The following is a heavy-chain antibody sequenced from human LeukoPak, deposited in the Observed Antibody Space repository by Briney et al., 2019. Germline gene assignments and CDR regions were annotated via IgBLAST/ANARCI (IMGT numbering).Heavy chain of an antibody. D-gene: IGHD2-2*01. J-gene: IGHJ4*01. CDR1: GGSISGYY. V-gene: IGHV4-59*01. CDR3: ARATDLPAAFRYYFDY. Sequence: SETLSLTCTVSGGSISGYYWSWIRRPPGKGLEWIGYIYYSGSTNYNPSLKSRVTISVDTSKNQFSLRLSSVTAADTAVYYRARATDLPAAFRYYFDYWGHGTLVTVSS. CDR2: IYYSGST.